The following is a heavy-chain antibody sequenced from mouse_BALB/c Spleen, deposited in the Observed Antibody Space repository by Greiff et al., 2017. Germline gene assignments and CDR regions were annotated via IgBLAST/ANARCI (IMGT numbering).Heavy chain of an antibody. J-gene: IGHJ3*01. CDR3: ARSYGSRGIAY. D-gene: IGHD1-1*01. Sequence: EVQLQQSGAELVRPGASVKISCKASGYTFTDYNMHWVKQSHGKSLEWIGYIYPYNGGTGYNQKFKSKATLTVDNSSSTAYMELRSLTSEDSAVYYCARSYGSRGIAYWGQGTLVTVSA. CDR1: GYTFTDYN. CDR2: IYPYNGGT. V-gene: IGHV1S29*02.